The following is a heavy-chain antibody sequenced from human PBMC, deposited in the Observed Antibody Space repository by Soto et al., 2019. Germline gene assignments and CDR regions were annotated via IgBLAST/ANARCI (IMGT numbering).Heavy chain of an antibody. CDR2: ISYDGSNK. V-gene: IGHV3-30*18. D-gene: IGHD2-15*01. CDR3: AKGDATPAGP. J-gene: IGHJ5*02. CDR1: GFTFSSYG. Sequence: GGSLRLSCAASGFTFSSYGMHWVRQAPGKGLEWVAVISYDGSNKNYADSVKGRFTISRDNSKNTLYLQMNSLRAEETAVYYCAKGDATPAGPWGQGTLVTVSS.